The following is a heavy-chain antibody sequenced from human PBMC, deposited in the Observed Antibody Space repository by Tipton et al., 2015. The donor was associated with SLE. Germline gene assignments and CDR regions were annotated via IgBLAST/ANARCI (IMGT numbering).Heavy chain of an antibody. V-gene: IGHV4-59*08. D-gene: IGHD3/OR15-3a*01. J-gene: IGHJ5*02. CDR1: GGSISSYY. CDR2: IYYSGST. CDR3: ARTGLGWFDT. Sequence: TLSLTCTVSGGSISSYYWSWIRQPPGKGLEWIGYIYYSGSTNYNPSLKSRVTISVDTSKNQFSLKLSSVTAADTAVYYCARTGLGWFDTWGQGTLVTVSS.